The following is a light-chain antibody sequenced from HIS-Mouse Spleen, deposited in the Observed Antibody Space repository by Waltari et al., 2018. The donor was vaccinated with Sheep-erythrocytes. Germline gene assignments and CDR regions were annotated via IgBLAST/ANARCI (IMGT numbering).Light chain of an antibody. CDR1: KLGDKY. V-gene: IGLV3-1*01. Sequence: SSELTQPPSVSVSPGQTASITCSGDKLGDKYACWYQQKPGQSPVLVIYQDTKRPSGIPERFSGSNSGNTAPLTLSGTQAMDEADYYCQAWDSSIVVFGGGTKLTGL. J-gene: IGLJ2*01. CDR2: QDT. CDR3: QAWDSSIVV.